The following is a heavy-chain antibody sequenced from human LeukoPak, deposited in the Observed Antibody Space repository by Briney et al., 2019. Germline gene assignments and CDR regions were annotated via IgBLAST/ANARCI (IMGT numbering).Heavy chain of an antibody. V-gene: IGHV3-7*01. D-gene: IGHD3-9*01. CDR1: GFTFSSYW. CDR2: IKEDGSEK. CDR3: ARAGVGDYDILTGYDAFDI. J-gene: IGHJ3*02. Sequence: GGSLRLSCAASGFTFSSYWMSWVRQAPGKGLEWVANIKEDGSEKYYVDAVKGRFTISRDNAKNSLYLQMNSLRAEDTAVYYCARAGVGDYDILTGYDAFDIWGQGTMVTVSP.